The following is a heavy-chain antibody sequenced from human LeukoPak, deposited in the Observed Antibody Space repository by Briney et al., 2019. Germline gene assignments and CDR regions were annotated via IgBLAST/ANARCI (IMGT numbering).Heavy chain of an antibody. CDR1: GFTFSSYW. J-gene: IGHJ3*02. CDR3: ARESGFRGDAFDI. Sequence: GGSLRLSCAASGFTFSSYWMSWVRQAPGKGLEWVATIRQDGSQKYYVDSVKGRFTISRDNAKNSLYLQMNSLRAEDTAVYYCARESGFRGDAFDIWGQGTMVTVSS. CDR2: IRQDGSQK. D-gene: IGHD3-10*01. V-gene: IGHV3-7*01.